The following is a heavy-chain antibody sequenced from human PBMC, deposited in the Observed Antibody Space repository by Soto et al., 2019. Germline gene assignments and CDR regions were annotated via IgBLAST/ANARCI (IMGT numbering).Heavy chain of an antibody. CDR2: IKQDGSEK. V-gene: IGHV3-7*01. CDR1: GITLSSYW. D-gene: IGHD4-17*01. CDR3: ARDSMTTDCMDV. Sequence: GGSLRLSCAASGITLSSYWMSWVRQAPGKGLEWVANIKQDGSEKYYVDSVKGRFTISRDNAKNSLYLQMNSLRAEDTAVYYCARDSMTTDCMDVWGQVTTVTVSS. J-gene: IGHJ6*02.